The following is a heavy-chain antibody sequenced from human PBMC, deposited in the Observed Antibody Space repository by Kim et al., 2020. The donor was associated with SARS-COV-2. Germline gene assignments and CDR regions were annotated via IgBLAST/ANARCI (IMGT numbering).Heavy chain of an antibody. CDR1: GYSFTAYT. V-gene: IGHV1-3*01. CDR3: ARGAYCRGGICFPPGGY. CDR2: INAANGNT. D-gene: IGHD2-15*01. J-gene: IGHJ4*02. Sequence: ASVKVSCKAXGYSFTAYTIHWVRQAPGQRLEWMGWINAANGNTEFSQKFQGRVTSSRDTTATTVHMEVSSLRSEDTAVYYCARGAYCRGGICFPPGGYWGQGTLVTVSS.